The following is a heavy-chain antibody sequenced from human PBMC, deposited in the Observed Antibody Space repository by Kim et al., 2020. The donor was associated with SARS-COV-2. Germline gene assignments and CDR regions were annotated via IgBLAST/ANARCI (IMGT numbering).Heavy chain of an antibody. Sequence: ASVKVSCKVSGYTLTELSMHWVRQAPGKGLEWMGGFDPEDGETIYAQKFQGRVTMTEDTSTDTAYMELSCLRSEDTAVYYCATSITIFGGFDPWGQGTLVTVSS. V-gene: IGHV1-24*01. CDR3: ATSITIFGGFDP. CDR1: GYTLTELS. D-gene: IGHD3-3*01. J-gene: IGHJ5*02. CDR2: FDPEDGET.